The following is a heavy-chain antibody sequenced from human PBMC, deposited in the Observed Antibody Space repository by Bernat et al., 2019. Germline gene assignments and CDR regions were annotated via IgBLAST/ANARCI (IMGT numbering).Heavy chain of an antibody. CDR1: GFTFSSYS. Sequence: EVQLVQSGGGLAQPGGSPRLSCAASGFTFSSYSMNWVRQAPGKGLEWVSYISASGSTIYYADSVKGRFTISRDSAKNSLYLQMNSLRDEDTAVYYCARAGGRAYSYGDGVYWGQGSLVTVSS. CDR3: ARAGGRAYSYGDGVY. V-gene: IGHV3-48*02. CDR2: ISASGSTI. J-gene: IGHJ4*02. D-gene: IGHD5-18*01.